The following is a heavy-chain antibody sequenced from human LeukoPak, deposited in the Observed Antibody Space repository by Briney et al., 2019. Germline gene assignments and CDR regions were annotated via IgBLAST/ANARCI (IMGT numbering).Heavy chain of an antibody. J-gene: IGHJ4*02. CDR1: GGSISSSNW. Sequence: KPSGTLSLTCAVSGGSISSSNWWSWVRQPPGKGLEWIGEIYHSGSTNYNPSLKSRVTISVDKSKNQFSLKLSSVTAADTAVHYCARVKERSGGSCYSVDYWGQGTLVTVSS. CDR2: IYHSGST. CDR3: ARVKERSGGSCYSVDY. D-gene: IGHD2-15*01. V-gene: IGHV4-4*02.